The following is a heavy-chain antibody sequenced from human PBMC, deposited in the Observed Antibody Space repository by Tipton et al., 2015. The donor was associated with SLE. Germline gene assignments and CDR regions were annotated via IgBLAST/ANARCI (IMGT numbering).Heavy chain of an antibody. J-gene: IGHJ5*02. V-gene: IGHV4-59*12. CDR1: GGSISGYH. CDR3: ARVQAYEGFDP. CDR2: ISYTETT. D-gene: IGHD3-16*01. Sequence: TLSLTCTVSGGSISGYHWSWLRQPPGKGLEWIGYISYTETTKYNPSLESRVIISVDTSKNQFSLRLSSVTAADTAVYYCARVQAYEGFDPWGQGTLVTVSS.